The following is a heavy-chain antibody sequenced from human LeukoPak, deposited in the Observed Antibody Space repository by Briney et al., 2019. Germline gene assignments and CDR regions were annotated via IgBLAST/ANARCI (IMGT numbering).Heavy chain of an antibody. D-gene: IGHD3-9*01. CDR2: ISAYNGNT. J-gene: IGHJ5*02. V-gene: IGHV1-18*01. Sequence: ASVKVSCKASGYTFTSYGISWVRQAPGQGLEWMGWISAYNGNTNYAQKLQGRVTMTTDTSTSTAYMELRSLRSDDTAVYYCAREALITYYDILTGNSNWFDPWGQGTLVTVSS. CDR1: GYTFTSYG. CDR3: AREALITYYDILTGNSNWFDP.